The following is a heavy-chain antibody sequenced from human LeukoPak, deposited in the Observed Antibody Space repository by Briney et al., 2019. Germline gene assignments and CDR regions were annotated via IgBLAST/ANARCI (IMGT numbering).Heavy chain of an antibody. CDR2: INPSSGGT. CDR3: ARDRGSSWYVDY. J-gene: IGHJ4*02. V-gene: IGHV1-2*02. CDR1: GGTFSSYA. D-gene: IGHD6-13*01. Sequence: ASVKVSCKPSGGTFSSYAISWGRQAPGQGLGWMGWINPSSGGTEYTQKFQGRVTMTGDTSISTAYMELSRLRSDDTAVYYCARDRGSSWYVDYWGQGTLVTVSS.